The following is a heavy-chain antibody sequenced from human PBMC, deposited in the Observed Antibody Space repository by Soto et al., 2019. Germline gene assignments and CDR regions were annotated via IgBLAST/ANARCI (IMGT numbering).Heavy chain of an antibody. J-gene: IGHJ5*02. V-gene: IGHV1-69*02. CDR1: GGTFSSYT. D-gene: IGHD4-17*01. Sequence: ASVKVSCKASGGTFSSYTISWVRQAPGQGLEWMGRIIPILGIANYAQKFQGRVTITADKSTSTAYMELSSLRSEDTAVYYCASGSMVGGDYVYWFDPWGQGTLVTVSS. CDR2: IIPILGIA. CDR3: ASGSMVGGDYVYWFDP.